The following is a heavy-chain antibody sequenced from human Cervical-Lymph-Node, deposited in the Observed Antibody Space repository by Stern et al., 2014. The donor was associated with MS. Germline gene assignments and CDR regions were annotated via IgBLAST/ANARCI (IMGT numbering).Heavy chain of an antibody. D-gene: IGHD2-21*02. CDR3: AKDRDHGDSYNWFDP. J-gene: IGHJ5*02. CDR2: ISKYGSLK. Sequence: VQLVESGGGVVQPGRSLRLSCAASGLTFRDYGMHWVRQAPRKGLEWLTFISKYGSLKHQLDSVKGRFTISRDNSRNILYLQMTSLTPEDTAVYYCAKDRDHGDSYNWFDPWGQGTLVTVSS. V-gene: IGHV3-30*18. CDR1: GLTFRDYG.